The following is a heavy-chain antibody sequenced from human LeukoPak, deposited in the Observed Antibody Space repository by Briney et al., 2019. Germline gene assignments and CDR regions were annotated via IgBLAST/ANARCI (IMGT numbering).Heavy chain of an antibody. CDR1: GYTFTNYG. Sequence: GASVKVSCTASGYTFTNYGINWVRQAPGQGLEWMGWISAYNGNTNYAQKLQGRVTMTTDTSTSTAYMELRSLRSDDTAVYYCARDLDQYSGRFGGFGHDFWGQGTLVTVSS. J-gene: IGHJ4*02. CDR3: ARDLDQYSGRFGGFGHDF. CDR2: ISAYNGNT. D-gene: IGHD1-26*01. V-gene: IGHV1-18*01.